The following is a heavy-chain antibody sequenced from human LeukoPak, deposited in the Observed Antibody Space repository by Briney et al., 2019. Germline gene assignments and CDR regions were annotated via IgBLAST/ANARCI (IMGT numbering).Heavy chain of an antibody. D-gene: IGHD2-15*01. CDR2: IIPIFGTA. Sequence: SVKVSCKASGGTFSSYAISWVRQAPGQGLEWMGGIIPIFGTANYAQKFQGRVTMTEDTSTDTAYMELSSLRSEDTAVYYCAAPIVVSPNKPFDLWGRGTLVTVSS. J-gene: IGHJ2*01. CDR1: GGTFSSYA. V-gene: IGHV1-69*06. CDR3: AAPIVVSPNKPFDL.